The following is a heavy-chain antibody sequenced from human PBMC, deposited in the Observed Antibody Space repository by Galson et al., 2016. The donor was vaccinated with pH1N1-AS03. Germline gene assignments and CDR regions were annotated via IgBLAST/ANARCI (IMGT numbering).Heavy chain of an antibody. Sequence: QSGAEVKKPGESLKISCKTSGYIFTSYWVAWVRHMPGKGLEWMGIIYPGDSDTRYSPSFQGQVTISADRSINTAYLQWSRLMASDTAIYYCARQVRDGYNAYFDYWGQGILVTVSS. V-gene: IGHV5-51*01. CDR1: GYIFTSYW. J-gene: IGHJ4*02. D-gene: IGHD5-24*01. CDR3: ARQVRDGYNAYFDY. CDR2: IYPGDSDT.